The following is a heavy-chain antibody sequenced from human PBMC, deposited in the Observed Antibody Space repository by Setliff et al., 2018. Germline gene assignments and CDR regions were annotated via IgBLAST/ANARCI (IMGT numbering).Heavy chain of an antibody. Sequence: GGSLRLSCAASGFTFSGSAMHWVRQASGKGLEWVGRIRSKANSYATAYAASVKGRFTISRDDSKNTAYLQMNSLKTEDTAVYYCARDPFGNPVFDPWGQGTLVTVSS. V-gene: IGHV3-73*01. CDR2: IRSKANSYAT. D-gene: IGHD3-10*01. J-gene: IGHJ5*02. CDR3: ARDPFGNPVFDP. CDR1: GFTFSGSA.